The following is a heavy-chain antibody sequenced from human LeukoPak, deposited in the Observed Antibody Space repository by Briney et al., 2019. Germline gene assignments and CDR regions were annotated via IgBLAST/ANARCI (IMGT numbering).Heavy chain of an antibody. Sequence: SETLSLTCTVCGGSISSRNWWGWVGPPPGKGLDWIGEIYHSGSTNYNPSLKTRDTISVDKSKNQFSLKLSSVTAADTAVYYCARASHDYGDYSHFDYWGQGTLVTVSS. CDR3: ARASHDYGDYSHFDY. D-gene: IGHD4-17*01. CDR1: GGSISSRNW. CDR2: IYHSGST. V-gene: IGHV4-4*02. J-gene: IGHJ4*02.